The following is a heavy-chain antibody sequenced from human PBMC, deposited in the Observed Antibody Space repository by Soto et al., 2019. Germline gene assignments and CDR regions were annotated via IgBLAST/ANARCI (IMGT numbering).Heavy chain of an antibody. CDR3: ARGSSNWAYYFDF. CDR2: ITSSGTTV. V-gene: IGHV3-48*02. J-gene: IGHJ4*02. CDR1: GFTFSSYS. D-gene: IGHD6-13*01. Sequence: EVHLVESGGGLVQPGGSLRLSCAASGFTFSSYSLNWVRQDPGKGLEWVSYITSSGTTVYYADSVRGRFTISRDNAKNSLYLQMNSLRDDDTAVYYCARGSSNWAYYFDFWGQGTLVTVSS.